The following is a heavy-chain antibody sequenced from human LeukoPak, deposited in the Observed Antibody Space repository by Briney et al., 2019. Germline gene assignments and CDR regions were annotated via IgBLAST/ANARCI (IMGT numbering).Heavy chain of an antibody. CDR2: IKSKTDGGTT. CDR1: GFTFSDYY. J-gene: IGHJ4*02. Sequence: GGSLRLSCAASGFTFSDYYMSWVRQAPGKGLEWVGRIKSKTDGGTTDYAAPVKGRFTISRDDSKNTLYLQMNSLKTEDTAVYYCTLYYYGSGSYSYFDYWGQGTLVTVSS. V-gene: IGHV3-15*01. D-gene: IGHD3-10*01. CDR3: TLYYYGSGSYSYFDY.